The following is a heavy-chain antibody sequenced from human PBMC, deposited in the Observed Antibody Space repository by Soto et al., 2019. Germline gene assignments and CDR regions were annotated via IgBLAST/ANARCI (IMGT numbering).Heavy chain of an antibody. CDR3: ARGGYYEILTGSLPPFDY. CDR2: IIPIFSTG. D-gene: IGHD3-9*01. V-gene: IGHV1-69*12. J-gene: IGHJ4*02. Sequence: QVQLVQSGAEVKKPGSSVKVSCKASGGTFSSYAISWVRQAPGQGLEWMGGIIPIFSTGNYAQKFQGRVTITADESTSTAYMELSSLRAEDTAVYYCARGGYYEILTGSLPPFDYWGQGTLVTVSS. CDR1: GGTFSSYA.